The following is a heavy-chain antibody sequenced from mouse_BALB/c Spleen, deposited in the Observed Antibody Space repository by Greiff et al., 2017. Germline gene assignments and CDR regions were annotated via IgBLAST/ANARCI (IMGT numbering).Heavy chain of an antibody. CDR3: ARRSGYYWFAY. J-gene: IGHJ3*01. D-gene: IGHD2-3*01. Sequence: VQLKESGPELVKPGASVKIPCKASGYTFTDYNMDWVKQSHGKSLEWIGDINPNNGGTIYNQKFKGKATLTVDKSSSTAYMELRSLTSEDTAVYYCARRSGYYWFAYWGQGTLVTVSA. V-gene: IGHV1-18*01. CDR1: GYTFTDYN. CDR2: INPNNGGT.